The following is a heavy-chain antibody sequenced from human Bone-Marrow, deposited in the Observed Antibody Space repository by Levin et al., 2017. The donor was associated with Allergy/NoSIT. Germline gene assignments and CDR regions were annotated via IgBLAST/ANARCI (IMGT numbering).Heavy chain of an antibody. D-gene: IGHD4-17*01. CDR2: IFNSGTT. CDR3: RRGEARLFTTLTSPLDS. CDR1: GDSISSGGYY. V-gene: IGHV4-31*03. Sequence: SETLSLTCTVSGDSISSGGYYWSWIRQHPRKGLECIGYIFNSGTTYYNPSLKSRVTISVDTSKNQFSLKLSSVTAADPAVYYWRRGEARLFTTLTSPLDSWGQGTLVTVSS. J-gene: IGHJ4*02.